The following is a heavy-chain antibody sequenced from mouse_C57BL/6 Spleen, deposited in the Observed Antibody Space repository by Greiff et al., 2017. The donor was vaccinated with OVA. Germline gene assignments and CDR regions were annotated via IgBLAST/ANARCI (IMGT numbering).Heavy chain of an antibody. CDR1: GYTFTSYW. V-gene: IGHV1-59*01. D-gene: IGHD1-1*02. CDR2: IDPSDSYT. Sequence: QVQLQQSGAELVRPGTSVKLSCKASGYTFTSYWMHWVKQRPGQGLEWIGVIDPSDSYTNYNQKFKGKATLTVDTSSSTAYMQLSSLTSEDSAVYYCASFYYDGAYWGQGTLVTVSA. CDR3: ASFYYDGAY. J-gene: IGHJ3*01.